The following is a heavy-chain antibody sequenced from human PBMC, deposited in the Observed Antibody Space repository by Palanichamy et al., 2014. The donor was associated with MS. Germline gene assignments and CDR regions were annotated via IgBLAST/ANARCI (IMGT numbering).Heavy chain of an antibody. D-gene: IGHD6-6*01. CDR2: MSYRGNT. Sequence: QVQLQESGPGLVKPSETLSLTCSVSGGFIGTYYRSWIRQPPGRGLEWIGYMSYRGNTEYNPSLNSRITISGDTSKNQFSLKMSSVTAADTAVYYCARGDRRATTVEYTSSAIWFDPWGQGTLVTVSS. V-gene: IGHV4-59*01. CDR1: GGFIGTYY. J-gene: IGHJ5*02. CDR3: ARGDRRATTVEYTSSAIWFDP.